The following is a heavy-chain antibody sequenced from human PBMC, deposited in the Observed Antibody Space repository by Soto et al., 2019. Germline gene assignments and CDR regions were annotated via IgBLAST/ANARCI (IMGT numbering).Heavy chain of an antibody. CDR2: IYYSGST. V-gene: IGHV4-59*06. CDR3: ARDFVVVTDFHYFDY. J-gene: IGHJ4*02. CDR1: GGSISSYY. Sequence: PSETLSLTCTVSGGSISSYYWSWIRQHPGKGLEWIGYIYYSGSTYYNPSLKSRVTISVDTSKNQFSLKLSSVTAADTAVYYCARDFVVVTDFHYFDYGGQGTLVTVSS. D-gene: IGHD2-21*02.